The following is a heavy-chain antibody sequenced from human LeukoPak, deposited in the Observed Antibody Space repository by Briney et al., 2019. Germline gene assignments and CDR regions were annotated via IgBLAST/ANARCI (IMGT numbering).Heavy chain of an antibody. J-gene: IGHJ4*02. D-gene: IGHD3-10*01. V-gene: IGHV3-21*01. CDR2: ISSSSSYI. CDR3: ASEKFYGSGSYVDY. Sequence: PGGSLRLSCAASGFTFSSYNMNWVRQAPGKGLEWVSSISSSSSYIYYADSVKGRFTISRDNAKNSLYLQMNSLSVEDTAVYYCASEKFYGSGSYVDYWGQGTLVTVSS. CDR1: GFTFSSYN.